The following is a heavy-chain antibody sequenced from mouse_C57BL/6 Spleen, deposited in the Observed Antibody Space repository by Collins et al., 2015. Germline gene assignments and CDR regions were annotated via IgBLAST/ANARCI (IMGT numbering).Heavy chain of an antibody. D-gene: IGHD1-1*01. V-gene: IGHV1-80*01. CDR3: ATPYYYGAFDF. CDR2: IYPGDGDT. CDR1: GYAFSSYW. Sequence: QVQLQQPGAELVKPGASVKMSCKASGYAFSSYWMNWVKQRPGKGLEWIGQIYPGDGDTNYNGKFKGKATLTADKSSSTAYMQLSSLTSEDSAVYFCATPYYYGAFDFWGQGTTLTVSS. J-gene: IGHJ2*01.